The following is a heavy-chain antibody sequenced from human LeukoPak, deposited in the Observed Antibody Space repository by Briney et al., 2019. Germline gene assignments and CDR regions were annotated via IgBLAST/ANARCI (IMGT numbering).Heavy chain of an antibody. J-gene: IGHJ4*02. CDR1: GGSISSYY. D-gene: IGHD1-26*01. V-gene: IGHV4-59*01. Sequence: SETLSLTCTVSGGSISSYYWSWIRQPPGKGLEWIGYIYYSGSTNYNPSLKSRVTISVDTSKNQFSLKLSSVTAADTAVYYCARGGSYYRYYFDYWLQATLVTVSS. CDR3: ARGGSYYRYYFDY. CDR2: IYYSGST.